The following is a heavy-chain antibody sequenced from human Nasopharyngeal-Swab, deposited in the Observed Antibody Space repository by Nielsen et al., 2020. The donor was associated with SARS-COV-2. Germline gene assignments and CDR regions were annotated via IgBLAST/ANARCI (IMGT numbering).Heavy chain of an antibody. CDR1: GYSFTNYW. J-gene: IGHJ3*02. CDR3: ARHNAYYYGSGSYSYAFDI. D-gene: IGHD3-10*01. V-gene: IGHV5-51*01. CDR2: ISPGDFNS. Sequence: GESLKISCKGSGYSFTNYWIAWVRQLPGKGLEWMGIISPGDFNSKYSPSFQGQVTISADKSISTAYLQWSSLKASDTAMYYCARHNAYYYGSGSYSYAFDIWGQGTMVTVSS.